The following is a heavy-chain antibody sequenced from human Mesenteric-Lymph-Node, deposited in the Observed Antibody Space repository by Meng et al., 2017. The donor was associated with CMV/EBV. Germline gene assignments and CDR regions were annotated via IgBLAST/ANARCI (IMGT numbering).Heavy chain of an antibody. CDR1: GFTFNSYW. J-gene: IGHJ6*02. D-gene: IGHD5-18*01. Sequence: GESLKISCAASGFTFNSYWMTWVRQAPGKGLEWVANIKDDGSEKYYVDSVKGRFTTARDHAKNSVYLQMSSLTAEDSAVYYCARDGGDTALGSHYYYYEGMDVWGQGTTVTVSS. CDR2: IKDDGSEK. CDR3: ARDGGDTALGSHYYYYEGMDV. V-gene: IGHV3-7*01.